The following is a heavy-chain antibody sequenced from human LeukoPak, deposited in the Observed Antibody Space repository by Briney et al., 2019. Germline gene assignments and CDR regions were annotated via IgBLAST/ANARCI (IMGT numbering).Heavy chain of an antibody. D-gene: IGHD3-22*01. V-gene: IGHV3-21*01. Sequence: GGSLRLSCAASGFTFSSYSMNWVRQAPGKGLEWVSSISSSSSYIYYADSVKGRFTISRDNAKNSLYLQMNSLRAEDTAVYYCARGTRNGLVLITAWGQGTLVTVSS. CDR2: ISSSSSYI. CDR3: ARGTRNGLVLITA. J-gene: IGHJ5*02. CDR1: GFTFSSYS.